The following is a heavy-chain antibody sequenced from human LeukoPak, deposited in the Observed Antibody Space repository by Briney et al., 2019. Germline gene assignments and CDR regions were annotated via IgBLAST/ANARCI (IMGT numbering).Heavy chain of an antibody. CDR1: GGTFSTQA. Sequence: KVSCKASGGTFSTQAVSWVRQAPGQGLEWMGGIIAIFGRAAYAQKFQGKVTITADISTSTAYMELSGLGSEDTAVYYCAAISSSGWFYFDSWGQGTLVTVSS. CDR2: IIAIFGRA. CDR3: AAISSSGWFYFDS. J-gene: IGHJ4*02. D-gene: IGHD6-19*01. V-gene: IGHV1-69*06.